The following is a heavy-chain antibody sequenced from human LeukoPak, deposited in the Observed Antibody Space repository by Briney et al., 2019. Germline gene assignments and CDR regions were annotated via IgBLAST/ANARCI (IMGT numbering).Heavy chain of an antibody. Sequence: ASVKVSCKASGYTFTSYGISWVRQAPGQGLEWMGGIIPIFGTANYAQKFQGRVTITADESTSTAYMELSSLRSEDTAVYYCAREDRDGYNKVSPRFDPWGQGTLVTVSS. CDR2: IIPIFGTA. J-gene: IGHJ5*02. CDR3: AREDRDGYNKVSPRFDP. V-gene: IGHV1-69*13. D-gene: IGHD5-24*01. CDR1: GYTFTSYG.